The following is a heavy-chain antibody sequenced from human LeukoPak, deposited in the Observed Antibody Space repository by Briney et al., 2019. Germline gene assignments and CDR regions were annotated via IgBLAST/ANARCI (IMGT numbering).Heavy chain of an antibody. CDR3: ARGGGGKWELSSCDS. J-gene: IGHJ4*02. CDR2: INQDGSEK. CDR1: NFIFSKFW. V-gene: IGHV3-7*01. D-gene: IGHD1-26*01. Sequence: GGSLRLSCVGTNFIFSKFWMSWVRQAPGKGLEWVANINQDGSEKYYADSLKGRLTISRDNAKNSLYLQMNSLRDDDTAVYYLARGGGGKWELSSCDSWGQGTLVTVSS.